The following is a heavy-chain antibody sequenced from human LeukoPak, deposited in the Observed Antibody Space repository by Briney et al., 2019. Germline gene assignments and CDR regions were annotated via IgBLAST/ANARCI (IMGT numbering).Heavy chain of an antibody. CDR1: GGTFSSYA. D-gene: IGHD1-26*01. V-gene: IGHV1-69*01. CDR2: IIPIFGTA. J-gene: IGHJ4*02. CDR3: ASGLSGSYSVDY. Sequence: ASVKVSCKASGGTFSSYAISWVRQAPGQGLEWMGGIIPIFGTANYAQKFQGRVTITADESTSTAYMELSSLRSEDTAVYYCASGLSGSYSVDYGGQGALVTVSS.